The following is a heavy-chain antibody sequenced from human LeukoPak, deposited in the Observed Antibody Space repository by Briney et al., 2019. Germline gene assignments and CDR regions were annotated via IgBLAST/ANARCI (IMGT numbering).Heavy chain of an antibody. CDR2: ISGSGGST. Sequence: GGSLRLSCAASGFTFSSYAMSWVRQAPGKGLEWVSAISGSGGSTYYADSVKGRFTISRDNSKNTLYLQMNSLRAEDTAVYYCAKDQYDFWSGYYTTYFDYWGQGTLVTVSS. CDR3: AKDQYDFWSGYYTTYFDY. V-gene: IGHV3-23*01. CDR1: GFTFSSYA. D-gene: IGHD3-3*01. J-gene: IGHJ4*02.